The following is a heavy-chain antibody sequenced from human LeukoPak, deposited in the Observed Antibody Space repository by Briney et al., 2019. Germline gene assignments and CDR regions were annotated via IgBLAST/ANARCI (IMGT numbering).Heavy chain of an antibody. CDR2: ISSSGSTI. CDR1: GFTFSSYE. D-gene: IGHD4-17*01. J-gene: IGHJ1*01. CDR3: ARDQPGTVTTKYFQH. V-gene: IGHV3-48*03. Sequence: GGSLRLSCAASGFTFSSYEMNWVRQAPGKGLEWVSYISSSGSTIYYADSVKGRFTISRDNAKNSLYLQMNSLRAGDTAVYYCARDQPGTVTTKYFQHWGQGTLVTVSS.